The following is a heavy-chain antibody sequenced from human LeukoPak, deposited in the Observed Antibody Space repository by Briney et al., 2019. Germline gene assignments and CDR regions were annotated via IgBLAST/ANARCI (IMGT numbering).Heavy chain of an antibody. CDR1: GFTFSTYA. J-gene: IGHJ4*02. CDR2: IRSSGGST. D-gene: IGHD6-19*01. V-gene: IGHV3-23*01. Sequence: GGSLRLSCAASGFTFSTYAMSWVRQAPGKGLEWVSGIRSSGGSTNYSDSVKGRSTISRDNSKNTLYLQMNSLRAEDTAVYYCAKEVRESAWYYFDYWGQGTLVTVSS. CDR3: AKEVRESAWYYFDY.